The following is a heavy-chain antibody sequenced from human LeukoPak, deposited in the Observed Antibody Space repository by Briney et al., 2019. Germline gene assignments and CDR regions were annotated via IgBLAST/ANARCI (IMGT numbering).Heavy chain of an antibody. Sequence: SETLSLTCSVSGGSISGYQWTWIRQAAGKGLEWIGRIYTSGSTDYNPSLKSRVTMSVDTSKIEFSLKLSSVTAADTAVYHCARLSSSSSPEDYWGQGTLVTVSS. CDR1: GGSISGYQ. D-gene: IGHD2-2*01. CDR2: IYTSGST. V-gene: IGHV4-4*07. CDR3: ARLSSSSSPEDY. J-gene: IGHJ4*02.